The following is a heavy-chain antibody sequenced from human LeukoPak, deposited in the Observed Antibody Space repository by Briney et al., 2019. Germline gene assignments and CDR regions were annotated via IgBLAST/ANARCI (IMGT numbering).Heavy chain of an antibody. V-gene: IGHV1-2*02. Sequence: ASVKVSCKASGYTFTSYYMHWVRQAPGQGLEWMGWINPNSGGTNYAQKLQGRVTMTTDTSTSTAYMELRSLRSDDTAVYYCARDRDFWSGYPRDAFDIWGQGTMVTVSS. J-gene: IGHJ3*02. D-gene: IGHD3-3*01. CDR1: GYTFTSYY. CDR3: ARDRDFWSGYPRDAFDI. CDR2: INPNSGGT.